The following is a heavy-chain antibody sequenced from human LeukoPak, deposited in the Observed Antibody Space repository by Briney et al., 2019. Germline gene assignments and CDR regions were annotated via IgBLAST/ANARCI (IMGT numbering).Heavy chain of an antibody. CDR1: GFSLSGYW. V-gene: IGHV3-7*01. Sequence: PGGSLRLSCVASGFSLSGYWMSWVRRAPGKGLEFVALIKDDGTEKHHVDSVKGRFTISRDNAKNSLYLQMNSLRAEDTAVYYCARFTTVANYYGDYGAEYFQHWGQGTLVTVSS. J-gene: IGHJ1*01. CDR2: IKDDGTEK. D-gene: IGHD4-17*01. CDR3: ARFTTVANYYGDYGAEYFQH.